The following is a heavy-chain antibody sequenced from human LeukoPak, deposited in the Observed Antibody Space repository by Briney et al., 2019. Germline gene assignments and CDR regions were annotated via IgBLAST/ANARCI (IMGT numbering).Heavy chain of an antibody. CDR3: ARDLRGYSVT. CDR2: IIPIFGTA. J-gene: IGHJ4*02. CDR1: GGTFSSYA. Sequence: GASVKVSCKASGGTFSSYAIGWVRQAPGQGLEWMGGIIPIFGTANYAQKFQGRVTITAGESTSTAYMELSSLRSEDTAVYYCARDLRGYSVTWGQGTLVTVSS. D-gene: IGHD5/OR15-5a*01. V-gene: IGHV1-69*13.